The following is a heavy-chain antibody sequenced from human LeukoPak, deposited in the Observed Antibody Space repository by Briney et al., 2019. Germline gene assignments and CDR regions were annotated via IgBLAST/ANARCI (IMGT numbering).Heavy chain of an antibody. Sequence: GGSLRLSCAASGFTFSSYGMHWVRQAPGKGLEWVAFIRYDGSNKYYADSVNGRFTISRDNSKNTLYLQMNSLRAEDTAVYYCAKDPDYYDSSGYYGLGAFDIWGQGTMVTVSS. CDR1: GFTFSSYG. CDR2: IRYDGSNK. J-gene: IGHJ3*02. CDR3: AKDPDYYDSSGYYGLGAFDI. D-gene: IGHD3-22*01. V-gene: IGHV3-30*02.